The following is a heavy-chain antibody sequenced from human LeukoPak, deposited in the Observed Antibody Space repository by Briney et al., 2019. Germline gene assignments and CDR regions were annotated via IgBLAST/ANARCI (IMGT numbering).Heavy chain of an antibody. CDR1: GFSFSGYI. CDR2: IGTSGNTI. V-gene: IGHV3-48*01. J-gene: IGHJ4*02. CDR3: ARDQWLDY. Sequence: GGSLRLSCAASGFSFSGYIMNWVRQAPGKGLEWVSFIGTSGNTIYYADSVKGRFTVSRDNAKNSLYLQMNSLRAEDTAVYYCARDQWLDYWGQGTLVTVSS. D-gene: IGHD6-19*01.